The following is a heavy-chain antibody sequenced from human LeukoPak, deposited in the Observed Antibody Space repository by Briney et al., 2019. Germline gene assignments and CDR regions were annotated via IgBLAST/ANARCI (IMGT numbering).Heavy chain of an antibody. CDR1: GYSFTAYY. D-gene: IGHD6-13*01. V-gene: IGHV1-2*02. CDR3: ARDDSSSWSPATY. CDR2: INPNSGVT. Sequence: APVKVSCKASGYSFTAYYMHWVRQTPGQVLEWMGWINPNSGVTNYAQKFQGRVTMTRDTSINTAYMELSRLRSDDTAMYYCARDDSSSWSPATYWGQGTLVTVSS. J-gene: IGHJ4*02.